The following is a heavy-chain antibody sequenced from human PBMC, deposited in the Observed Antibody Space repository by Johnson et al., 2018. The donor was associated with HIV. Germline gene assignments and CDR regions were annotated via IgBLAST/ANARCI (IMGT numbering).Heavy chain of an antibody. CDR1: GFTFSSYA. J-gene: IGHJ3*02. D-gene: IGHD6-13*01. Sequence: VQLVESGGGVVQPGRSLRLSCAASGFTFSSYAMHWVRQAPGKGLEWVAVIYSGGSTYYADSVKGRFTISRDNSKNTLYLQMKSLRAEDTAVYYCARGGADSSTGASYAAFDIWGQGTMVTVSS. V-gene: IGHV3-66*01. CDR3: ARGGADSSTGASYAAFDI. CDR2: IYSGGST.